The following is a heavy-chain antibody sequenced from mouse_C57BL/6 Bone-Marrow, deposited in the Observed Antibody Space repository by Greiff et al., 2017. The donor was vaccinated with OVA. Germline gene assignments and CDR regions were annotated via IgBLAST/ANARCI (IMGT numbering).Heavy chain of an antibody. D-gene: IGHD2-2*01. CDR1: GYTFTSYG. V-gene: IGHV1-81*01. J-gene: IGHJ2*01. Sequence: VKLKESGAELARPGASVKLSCKASGYTFTSYGISWVKQRTGQGLEWIGEIYPRSGNTYYNEKFKGKATLTADKSSSTAYMELRSLTSEDSAVYFCARSGYGYYYFDYWGQGTTLTVSS. CDR2: IYPRSGNT. CDR3: ARSGYGYYYFDY.